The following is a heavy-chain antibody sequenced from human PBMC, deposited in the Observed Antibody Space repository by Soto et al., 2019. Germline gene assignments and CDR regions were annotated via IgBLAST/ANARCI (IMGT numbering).Heavy chain of an antibody. CDR2: ISYDGSNK. J-gene: IGHJ4*02. CDR1: GFTFSSYG. CDR3: AKDGCGGDCYSPPYYFDY. D-gene: IGHD2-21*02. Sequence: QVQLVESGGGVVQPGRSLRLSCAASGFTFSSYGMHWVRQAPGKGLEWVAVISYDGSNKYYADSVKGRFTISRDNSKNTLYLQMNSLRAEDTAVYYWAKDGCGGDCYSPPYYFDYWGQGTLVTVSS. V-gene: IGHV3-30*18.